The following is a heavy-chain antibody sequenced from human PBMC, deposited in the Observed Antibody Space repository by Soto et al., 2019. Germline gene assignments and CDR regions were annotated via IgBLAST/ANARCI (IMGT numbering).Heavy chain of an antibody. V-gene: IGHV3-30-3*01. J-gene: IGHJ4*02. Sequence: GGSLRLSCAASGFTFSSYAMHWVRQAPGKGLEWVAVISYDGSNKYYADSVKGRFTISRDNSKNTLYLQMNSLRAEDTAVYYCARDSSGVVVVPAASVFDYWGQGTLVTVSS. CDR2: ISYDGSNK. CDR1: GFTFSSYA. CDR3: ARDSSGVVVVPAASVFDY. D-gene: IGHD2-2*01.